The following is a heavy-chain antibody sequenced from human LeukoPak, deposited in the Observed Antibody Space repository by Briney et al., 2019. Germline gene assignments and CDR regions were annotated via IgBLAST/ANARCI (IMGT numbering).Heavy chain of an antibody. J-gene: IGHJ4*01. Sequence: SETLSLTCTVSGDSISSNSYYWVRMRQPPGKELKWIGSVYYRGSTYYNQSLKSRVTIAVDTSKNKSSLELTSVTAADTAVYYCARLFRSCRSTTCQPLDNWGQGTLVTVSS. CDR1: GDSISSNSYY. V-gene: IGHV4-39*01. CDR3: ARLFRSCRSTTCQPLDN. CDR2: VYYRGST. D-gene: IGHD2-2*01.